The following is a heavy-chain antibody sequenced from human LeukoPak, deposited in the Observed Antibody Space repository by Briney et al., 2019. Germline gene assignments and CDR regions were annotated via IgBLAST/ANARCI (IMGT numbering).Heavy chain of an antibody. J-gene: IGHJ4*02. V-gene: IGHV1-69*06. Sequence: ASVKVSCKASGGTFSSYAISWVRQAPGQGLEWMGGIIPTFGTANYAQKFRGRVTITADKSTSTAYMELSSLRSEDTAVYYCAKREKGTTGRFFDYWGQGTLVTVSS. CDR2: IIPTFGTA. CDR1: GGTFSSYA. D-gene: IGHD4-17*01. CDR3: AKREKGTTGRFFDY.